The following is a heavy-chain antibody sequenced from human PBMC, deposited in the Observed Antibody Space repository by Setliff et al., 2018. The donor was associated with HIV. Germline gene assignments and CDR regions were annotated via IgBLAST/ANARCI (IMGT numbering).Heavy chain of an antibody. CDR1: NGSISSSSYF. V-gene: IGHV4-39*01. CDR3: ARRGIIAGTTDF. Sequence: PSETLSLTCTVSNGSISSSSYFWGWIRQPPGKGLKWIGNIFYSGSTYYNPSLKSRVLISVDTSKNQFSLKLTSVTAADTAVYYCARRGIIAGTTDFWGQGTPVTVSS. D-gene: IGHD1-7*01. CDR2: IFYSGST. J-gene: IGHJ4*02.